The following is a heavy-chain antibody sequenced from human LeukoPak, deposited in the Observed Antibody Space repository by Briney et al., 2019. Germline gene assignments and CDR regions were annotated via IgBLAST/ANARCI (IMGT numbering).Heavy chain of an antibody. Sequence: PSEPLSRTRAVYGGSFSGYYWSLIHQPPGKGLEWIGEINHSGGTNYNPSLKSRVTISVDTSKNHFSLKLSSVTAADTAVYYCARGARIVLMVYAKNWFDPWGQGTLVTVSS. CDR1: GGSFSGYY. CDR3: ARGARIVLMVYAKNWFDP. J-gene: IGHJ5*02. V-gene: IGHV4-34*01. CDR2: INHSGGT. D-gene: IGHD2-8*01.